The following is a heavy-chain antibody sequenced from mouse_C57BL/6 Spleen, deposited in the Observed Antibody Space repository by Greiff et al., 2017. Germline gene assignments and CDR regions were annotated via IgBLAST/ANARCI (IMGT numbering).Heavy chain of an antibody. J-gene: IGHJ4*01. CDR2: IWGGGST. D-gene: IGHD2-4*01. CDR3: AKHRTVYYDYDGDAMDY. V-gene: IGHV2-9*01. CDR1: GFSLTSYG. Sequence: VQGVESGPGLVAPSQSLSITCTVSGFSLTSYGVDWVRQPPGKGLEWLGVIWGGGSTNYNSALMSRLSISKDNSKSQVFLKMNSLQTDDTAMYYCAKHRTVYYDYDGDAMDYWGQGTSVTVSS.